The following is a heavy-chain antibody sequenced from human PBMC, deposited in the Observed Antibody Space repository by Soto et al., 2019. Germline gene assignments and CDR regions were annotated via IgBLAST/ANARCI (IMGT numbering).Heavy chain of an antibody. CDR1: GLIFSNYK. D-gene: IGHD2-8*01. V-gene: IGHV3-74*01. J-gene: IGHJ4*02. Sequence: EVQLVESGGGLVQPGGSLRLSCAASGLIFSNYKMHWVHQPPGKGLVWVSRINTDGSITDYADSVKGRFTVSRDNAKNTMYLQMNSLRAEDTAVYYCARDTNGLHYWGQGTLVTVSS. CDR3: ARDTNGLHY. CDR2: INTDGSIT.